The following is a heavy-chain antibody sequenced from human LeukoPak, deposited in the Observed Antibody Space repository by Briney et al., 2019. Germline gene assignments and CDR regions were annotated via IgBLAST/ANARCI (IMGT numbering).Heavy chain of an antibody. D-gene: IGHD3-22*01. CDR2: ISGSGGST. J-gene: IGHJ4*02. Sequence: GGSLRLSCAASGFTFSSYAMSWVRQAQGKGLEWVSAISGSGGSTYYADSVKGRFTISRDNSKNTLYLQMNSLRAEDTAVYYCAKSITYDSSGYSRTYYFDYWGQGTLVTVSS. V-gene: IGHV3-23*01. CDR3: AKSITYDSSGYSRTYYFDY. CDR1: GFTFSSYA.